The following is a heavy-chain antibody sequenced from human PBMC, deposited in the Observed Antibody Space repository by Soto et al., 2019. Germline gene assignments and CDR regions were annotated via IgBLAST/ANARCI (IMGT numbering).Heavy chain of an antibody. J-gene: IGHJ5*02. D-gene: IGHD2-15*01. CDR2: IIPIFGTA. Sequence: QVQLVQSGAEVKKPGSSVKVSCKASGGTFSSYAISWVRQAPGQGLEWMGGIIPIFGTANYAQKFRGRVTITADESTSTAYMELSSLRSVDTAVYYCARDLPRDCSGGSCYFNWFDPWGQGTLVTVSS. CDR3: ARDLPRDCSGGSCYFNWFDP. V-gene: IGHV1-69*01. CDR1: GGTFSSYA.